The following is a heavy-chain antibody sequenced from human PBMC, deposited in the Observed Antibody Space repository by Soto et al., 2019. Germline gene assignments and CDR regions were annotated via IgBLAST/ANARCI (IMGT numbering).Heavy chain of an antibody. CDR3: ARDRSNVDIVATHYYYYYGMDV. J-gene: IGHJ6*02. V-gene: IGHV3-30-3*01. Sequence: PGGSLRLSCAASGFTFSSYAMHWVRQAPGKGLEWVGVISYDGSNKYYADSVKGRFTISRDNSKNTLYLQMNSLRAEGTAVYYCARDRSNVDIVATHYYYYYGMDVWGQATTVTVSS. CDR2: ISYDGSNK. D-gene: IGHD5-12*01. CDR1: GFTFSSYA.